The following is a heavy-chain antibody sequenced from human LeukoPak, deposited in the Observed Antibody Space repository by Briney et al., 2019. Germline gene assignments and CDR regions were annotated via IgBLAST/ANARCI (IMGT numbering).Heavy chain of an antibody. J-gene: IGHJ5*02. V-gene: IGHV1-46*01. CDR1: GYTFTRYY. CDR3: ARDDGYNWFDP. D-gene: IGHD5-24*01. Sequence: GASVKVSCKASGYTFTRYYLHWVRQAPGQGLEWMGIINPSGGNTSYAQKFQGRVTMTRDTSTSTVYMELSSLRSEDTAVYYCARDDGYNWFDPWGQGTLVTVSS. CDR2: INPSGGNT.